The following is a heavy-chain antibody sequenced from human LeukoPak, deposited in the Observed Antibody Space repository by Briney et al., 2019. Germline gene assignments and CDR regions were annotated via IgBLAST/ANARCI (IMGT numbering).Heavy chain of an antibody. D-gene: IGHD3-10*01. J-gene: IGHJ4*02. Sequence: ASVKVSCTASGYTFTSYAMNWVRQALGQGLEWMGWINTNTGNPTYAQGFTGRFVFSLDTSVSTAYLQISSLKAEDTAVYYCARGDFGELSYSLFDYWGQGTLVTVSS. CDR1: GYTFTSYA. V-gene: IGHV7-4-1*02. CDR2: INTNTGNP. CDR3: ARGDFGELSYSLFDY.